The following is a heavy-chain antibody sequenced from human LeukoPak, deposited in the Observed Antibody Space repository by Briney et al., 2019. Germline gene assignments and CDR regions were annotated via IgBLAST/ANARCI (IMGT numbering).Heavy chain of an antibody. CDR2: ISSSSSTI. CDR3: AGSPDYDFWSGWGYYYYYYMDV. J-gene: IGHJ6*03. CDR1: GFTFSSYS. D-gene: IGHD3-3*01. Sequence: GGSLRLSCAASGFTFSSYSMNWVRQAPGKGLEWVSYISSSSSTIYYADSVKGRFIISRDNAKNSLYLQMNRLRAEDTAVYYCAGSPDYDFWSGWGYYYYYYMDVWGKGTTVTVSS. V-gene: IGHV3-48*01.